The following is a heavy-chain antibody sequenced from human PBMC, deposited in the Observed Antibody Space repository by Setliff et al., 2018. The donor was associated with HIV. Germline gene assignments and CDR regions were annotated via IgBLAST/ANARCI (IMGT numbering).Heavy chain of an antibody. V-gene: IGHV4-59*08. CDR3: ARLRSELGVFDY. D-gene: IGHD1-26*01. CDR1: GGSISSDY. CDR2: VYHSGST. J-gene: IGHJ4*02. Sequence: PSETLSLTCTVSGGSISSDYWSWIRQPPGKGLEWIGYVYHSGSTNYNPSLKSRVTISVGTSKNQFSMKLRSVTAADTAVYYCARLRSELGVFDYWVQGTLVTVSS.